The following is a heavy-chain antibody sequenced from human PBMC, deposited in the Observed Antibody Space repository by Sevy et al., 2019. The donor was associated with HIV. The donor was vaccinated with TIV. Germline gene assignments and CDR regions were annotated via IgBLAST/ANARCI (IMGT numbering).Heavy chain of an antibody. CDR1: GGSFSGYY. D-gene: IGHD1-26*01. CDR3: ARGQWEHPF. Sequence: SETLSLTCAVYGGSFSGYYWTWIRQPPGKGLEWIGEIMPGGITNYNPSLKCRVTISIDTSKNQFSLKVKSVTAADTAIYYCARGQWEHPFWGQGTQVTVSS. J-gene: IGHJ4*02. CDR2: IMPGGIT. V-gene: IGHV4-34*01.